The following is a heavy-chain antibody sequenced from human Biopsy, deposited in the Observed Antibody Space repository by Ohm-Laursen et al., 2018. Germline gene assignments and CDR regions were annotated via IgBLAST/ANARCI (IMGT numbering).Heavy chain of an antibody. D-gene: IGHD6-19*01. V-gene: IGHV4-61*01. CDR3: ARGRRTSGWPYFAN. CDR2: IYSGGNT. Sequence: SDTLSLTCTVSGDSLSSGPDNWSWIRQPPGQGLEYIGFIYSGGNTNYNPSPQNRVTMSVDTSKNQFSLKLSSVIAADTAVYYCARGRRTSGWPYFANWGQGTLVIVSS. CDR1: GDSLSSGPDN. J-gene: IGHJ4*02.